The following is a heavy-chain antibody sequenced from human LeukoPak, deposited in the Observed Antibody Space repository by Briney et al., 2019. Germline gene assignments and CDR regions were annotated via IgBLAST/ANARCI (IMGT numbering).Heavy chain of an antibody. J-gene: IGHJ4*02. V-gene: IGHV3-23*01. CDR2: ITASGGNT. D-gene: IGHD5-18*01. CDR1: GFTFGSYA. Sequence: GGSLRLSCPASGFTFGSYAMGWVRQAPGKGLEWVSAITASGGNTYYADSVKGRFTISRDNSKNTLYLQVNSLRAEDTAVYYCAKGNGYSYGRYYFDYWGQGTLVTVSS. CDR3: AKGNGYSYGRYYFDY.